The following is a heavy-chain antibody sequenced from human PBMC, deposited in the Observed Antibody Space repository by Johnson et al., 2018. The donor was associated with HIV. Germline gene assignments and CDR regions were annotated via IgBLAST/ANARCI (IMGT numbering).Heavy chain of an antibody. D-gene: IGHD6-6*01. CDR2: ISSSGSTI. Sequence: VQLVESGGGVVQPGRSLRLSCAASGFTFSSYAIHWVRQAPGKGLEWVSYISSSGSTIYYADSVKGRFTISRDNSKNTAYLQMNSLKTEDTAVYYCTRHSSLSYPRAFDIWGQGTMVTVSS. J-gene: IGHJ3*02. V-gene: IGHV3-48*01. CDR3: TRHSSLSYPRAFDI. CDR1: GFTFSSYA.